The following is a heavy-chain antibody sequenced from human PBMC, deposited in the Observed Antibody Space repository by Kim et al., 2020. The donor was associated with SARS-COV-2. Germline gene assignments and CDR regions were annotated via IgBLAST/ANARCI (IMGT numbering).Heavy chain of an antibody. Sequence: SVKVSCKASGGTFSSYSISWVRQDPGQGLEWMGGIIPIFGKANYAQKLQGRVTNTADESTSTAYIELSSLRSEDIAVYYWASPSGTTFRNYSMDVWGQGITVTVSS. J-gene: IGHJ6*02. CDR1: GGTFSSYS. CDR2: IIPIFGKA. V-gene: IGHV1-69*13. CDR3: ASPSGTTFRNYSMDV. D-gene: IGHD1-7*01.